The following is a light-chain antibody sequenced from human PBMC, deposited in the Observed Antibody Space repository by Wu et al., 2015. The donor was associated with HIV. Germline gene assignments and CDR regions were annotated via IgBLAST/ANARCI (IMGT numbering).Light chain of an antibody. CDR3: QQYYSYPWT. CDR1: QGISSY. CDR2: AAS. J-gene: IGKJ1*01. Sequence: IRITQSPSSLSASTGDRVTITCRASQGISSYLAWYQQKPGKAPKFLIYAASTLQSGVPSRFSGSGSGTDFTLTISCLQSEDFATYYCQQYYSYPWTFGQGTKVE. V-gene: IGKV1-8*01.